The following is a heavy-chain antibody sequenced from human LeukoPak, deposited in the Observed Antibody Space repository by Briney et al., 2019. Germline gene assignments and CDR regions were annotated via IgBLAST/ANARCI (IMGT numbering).Heavy chain of an antibody. CDR2: INHSGST. J-gene: IGHJ5*02. Sequence: KPSETLSLTCTVSGGSISSSSYYWGWIRQPPGKGLEWIGEINHSGSTNYNPSLKSRVTISVDTSKNQFSLRLSSVTAADTAVYYCARGPTLYQPLLSFEWELRHNWFDPWGQGTLVTVSS. CDR3: ARGPTLYQPLLSFEWELRHNWFDP. D-gene: IGHD1-26*01. CDR1: GGSISSSSYY. V-gene: IGHV4-39*07.